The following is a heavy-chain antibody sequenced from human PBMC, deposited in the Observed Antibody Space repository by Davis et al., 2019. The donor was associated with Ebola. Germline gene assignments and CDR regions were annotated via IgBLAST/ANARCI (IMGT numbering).Heavy chain of an antibody. CDR3: AGRWGGLFDL. J-gene: IGHJ2*01. Sequence: GGSLRLSCAASGFTFSAYSMSWVRQAPGKGLEWVANIKQDGSEKYYVDSVKGRFTISRDNAKNSLYLQMNSLRAEDTAVYYCAGRWGGLFDLWGRGTLVTVSS. V-gene: IGHV3-7*01. D-gene: IGHD3-10*01. CDR2: IKQDGSEK. CDR1: GFTFSAYS.